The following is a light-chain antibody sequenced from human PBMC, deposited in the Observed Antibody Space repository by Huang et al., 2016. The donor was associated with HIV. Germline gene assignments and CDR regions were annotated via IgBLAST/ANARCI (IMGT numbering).Light chain of an antibody. CDR2: GAS. V-gene: IGKV3-15*01. CDR1: QSVSSN. Sequence: EIVMTQSPGTLSLSPGERATLSCRPSQSVSSNLAWYQHKPGQAPRLLIYGASTRATGVPARFRGSVSGTEFTLTISSLQSDDFVVYYCQQYQDWPRTFGQGTKVEIK. CDR3: QQYQDWPRT. J-gene: IGKJ1*01.